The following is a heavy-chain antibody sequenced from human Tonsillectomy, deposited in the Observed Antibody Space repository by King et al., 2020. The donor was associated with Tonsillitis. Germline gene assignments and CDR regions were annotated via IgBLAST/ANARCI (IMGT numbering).Heavy chain of an antibody. CDR3: ARAQGTSLENYYYYGMDV. CDR2: ISAYNGNT. J-gene: IGHJ6*02. CDR1: GYTFTSYG. V-gene: IGHV1-18*04. D-gene: IGHD1-14*01. Sequence: VQLVESAAEVKKPGASVKVSCKASGYTFTSYGISWVRQAPGQGLEWMGWISAYNGNTNYAQKLQGRVTMTTDTSTSTAYMELRSLRSDDTAVYYCARAQGTSLENYYYYGMDVWGQGTTVTVSS.